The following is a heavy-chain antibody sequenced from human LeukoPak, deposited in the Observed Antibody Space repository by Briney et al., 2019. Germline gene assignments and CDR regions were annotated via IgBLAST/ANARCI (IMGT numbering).Heavy chain of an antibody. Sequence: SETLSLTCTVSGGFISSSSYYWGWIRQPPGKGLEWIGRIYYSGSTYYNPSLKSRVTISVDTSKNQFSLKLSSVTAADTAVYYCARDRGRWISVLDYWGQGTLGTVSS. D-gene: IGHD3-10*01. CDR2: IYYSGST. CDR3: ARDRGRWISVLDY. CDR1: GGFISSSSYY. V-gene: IGHV4-39*07. J-gene: IGHJ4*02.